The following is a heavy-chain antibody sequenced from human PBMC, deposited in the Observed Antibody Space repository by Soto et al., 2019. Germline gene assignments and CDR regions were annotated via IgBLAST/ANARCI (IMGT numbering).Heavy chain of an antibody. D-gene: IGHD1-26*01. CDR1: GYSFTNYW. CDR2: IDPGDTDT. CDR3: SRMGLSIGSLDD. Sequence: GESLKISCKGSGYSFTNYWIGWLRHMHGKGLEWMGIIDPGDTDTKYSPSFQGQVAISADKSISTAYLQWSSLKASDTAMYYFSRMGLSIGSLDDWAQGAVVTVS. V-gene: IGHV5-51*01. J-gene: IGHJ4*01.